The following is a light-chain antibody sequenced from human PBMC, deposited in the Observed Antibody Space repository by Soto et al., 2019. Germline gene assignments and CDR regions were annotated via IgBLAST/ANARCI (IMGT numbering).Light chain of an antibody. CDR3: QQSYSSPAT. CDR2: AAF. Sequence: DIQMAQSPSTLPASVGDRVTIICRASQSISSFLNWYQQKPGKAPKLLIFAAFSLQSGVPSRFSGSGSGTEFTLTIGSLQPEDFATYYCQQSYSSPATFGGGTKVDIK. J-gene: IGKJ4*01. CDR1: QSISSF. V-gene: IGKV1-39*01.